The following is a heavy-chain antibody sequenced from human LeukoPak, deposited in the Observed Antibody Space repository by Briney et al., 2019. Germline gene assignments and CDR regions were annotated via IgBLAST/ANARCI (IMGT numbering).Heavy chain of an antibody. D-gene: IGHD2-2*02. CDR1: GGSISSSSYY. J-gene: IGHJ3*02. V-gene: IGHV4-39*07. CDR3: AREGCSSTSCYTRNDAFDI. CDR2: IYYSGST. Sequence: SETLSLTCTVSGGSISSSSYYWGWIRQPPGKGLEWIGSIYYSGSTNYNPSLKSRVTISVGTSKNQFSLKLSSVTAADTAVYYCAREGCSSTSCYTRNDAFDIWGQGTMVTVSS.